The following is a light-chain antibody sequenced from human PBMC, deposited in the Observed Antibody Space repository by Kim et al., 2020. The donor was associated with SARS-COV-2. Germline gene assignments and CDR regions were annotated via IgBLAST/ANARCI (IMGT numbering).Light chain of an antibody. CDR1: SGYSSYD. V-gene: IGLV4-69*01. CDR2: LNSDGSH. J-gene: IGLJ2*01. CDR3: HTWATAIV. Sequence: GASVKLTCTLSSGYSSYDITWHQQQPEKGPRYLMKLNSDGSHIKGDGIPDRFSGSSSGAERYLTISNRQSEDEADYYCHTWATAIVFGGGTQLTVL.